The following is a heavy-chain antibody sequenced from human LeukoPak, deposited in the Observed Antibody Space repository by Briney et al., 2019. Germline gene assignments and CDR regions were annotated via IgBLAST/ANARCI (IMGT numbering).Heavy chain of an antibody. CDR3: AKTGDPWELPLGFDY. CDR2: IRYDGSNK. V-gene: IGHV3-30*02. D-gene: IGHD1-26*01. J-gene: IGHJ4*02. CDR1: GFTFSSYG. Sequence: GGSLRLSCAASGFTFSSYGMHWVRQAPGKGLEWVAFIRYDGSNKYYADSVKGRFTISRDNSKNTLYLQMNSLRAEDTAVYYCAKTGDPWELPLGFDYWGQGTLVTVSS.